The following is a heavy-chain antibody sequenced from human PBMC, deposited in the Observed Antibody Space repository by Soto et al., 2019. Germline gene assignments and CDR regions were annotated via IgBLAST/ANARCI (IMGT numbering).Heavy chain of an antibody. J-gene: IGHJ4*02. Sequence: WIWIRQHPGKGLEWIGYIYYNGNTYYTPSLKSRVTISRDTSKNQFSLRLSSMAAADTAVYYCARAVESHYFDNWGQGTLVTVSS. D-gene: IGHD2-15*01. CDR2: IYYNGNT. CDR3: ARAVESHYFDN. V-gene: IGHV4-31*02.